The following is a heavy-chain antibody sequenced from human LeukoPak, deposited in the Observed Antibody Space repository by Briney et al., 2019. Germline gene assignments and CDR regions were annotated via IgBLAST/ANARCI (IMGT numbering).Heavy chain of an antibody. Sequence: GESLKISCKGSGYSFTDYWIGWVRQMPGKGLEWMGIIYPGDSDTRYSPSFEGQVTISADKSITNAFLQWSSLRASDTAMYYCARLVEMATPDYWGQGTLVTVSS. V-gene: IGHV5-51*01. CDR2: IYPGDSDT. J-gene: IGHJ4*02. CDR3: ARLVEMATPDY. D-gene: IGHD5-24*01. CDR1: GYSFTDYW.